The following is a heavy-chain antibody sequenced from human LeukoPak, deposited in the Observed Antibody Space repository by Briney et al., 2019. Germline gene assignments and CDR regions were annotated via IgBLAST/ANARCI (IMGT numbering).Heavy chain of an antibody. CDR2: INPNSGDT. CDR1: GYTFTGYH. Sequence: ASVKVSCTASGYTFTGYHMHWVRQAPGQGLEWMGRINPNSGDTNYAQKFQGRVAMTRDTSISTAFMELTRLRSDDTAVYYCARSPVGATTDHDYWGQGTLVTVSS. D-gene: IGHD1-26*01. V-gene: IGHV1-2*06. J-gene: IGHJ4*02. CDR3: ARSPVGATTDHDY.